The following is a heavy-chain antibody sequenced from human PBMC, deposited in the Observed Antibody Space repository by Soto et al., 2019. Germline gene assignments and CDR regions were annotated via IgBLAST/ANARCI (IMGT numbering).Heavy chain of an antibody. V-gene: IGHV1-69*05. J-gene: IGHJ6*02. CDR2: IIAIFGKT. D-gene: IGHD3-10*01. CDR1: GYTFTSYG. CDR3: ARGRDSGSYYNLYGMDV. Sequence: ASVKVSCKASGYTFTSYGISWVRQAPGQGLEWMGGIIAIFGKTNYAQKFQGRVTITTDESTSTAYMELSSLRSEDTAVYYCARGRDSGSYYNLYGMDVWGQGTTVTVSS.